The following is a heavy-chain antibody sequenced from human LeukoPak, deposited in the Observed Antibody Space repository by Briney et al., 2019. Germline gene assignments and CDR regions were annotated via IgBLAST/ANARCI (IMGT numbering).Heavy chain of an antibody. CDR3: ARAGQEWFGELGFDQ. D-gene: IGHD3-10*01. CDR1: GFTFSSSW. CDR2: IREDGSEK. Sequence: GGSLRLSCVASGFTFSSSWMTWVRQAPGKGLEWVASIREDGSEKTSVDSVKGRFTISRGNAKNSLYLQMDSLRAEDTAVYYCARAGQEWFGELGFDQWGQGTLVIVSS. V-gene: IGHV3-7*01. J-gene: IGHJ4*02.